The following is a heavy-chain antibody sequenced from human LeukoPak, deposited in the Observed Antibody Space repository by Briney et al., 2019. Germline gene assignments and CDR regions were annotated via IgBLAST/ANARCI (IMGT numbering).Heavy chain of an antibody. CDR2: IYYSGST. CDR1: GGSISSYY. J-gene: IGHJ6*02. Sequence: SETLSLTCTVSGGSISSYYWSWIRQPPGKGLEWIGYIYYSGSTNYNPSLKSRVTISVDTSKNQFSLKLSSVTAADTAVYYCARERLGYSYGRNYGVDVWGQGTTVTVSS. D-gene: IGHD5-18*01. V-gene: IGHV4-59*01. CDR3: ARERLGYSYGRNYGVDV.